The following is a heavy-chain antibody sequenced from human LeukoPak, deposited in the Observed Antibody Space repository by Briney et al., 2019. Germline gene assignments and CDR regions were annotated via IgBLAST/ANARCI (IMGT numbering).Heavy chain of an antibody. V-gene: IGHV3-48*04. Sequence: GGSLRLSCAAAGFTFRSYSMNWVRQAPGKGLEWPSYINSGSSSIYYADSVKGRFTISRDNAKNSLYLEVNSLRAEDTAVYYCARVVYYDYVWGSLDYWGQRTLVTVSS. J-gene: IGHJ4*02. CDR2: INSGSSSI. D-gene: IGHD3-16*01. CDR3: ARVVYYDYVWGSLDY. CDR1: GFTFRSYS.